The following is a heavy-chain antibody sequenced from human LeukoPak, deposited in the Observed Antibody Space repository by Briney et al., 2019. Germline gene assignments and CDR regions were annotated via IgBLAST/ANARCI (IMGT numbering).Heavy chain of an antibody. CDR2: IRSKAYGGTI. CDR1: GFIFGDHA. Sequence: GRSLRLSCAAYGFIFGDHAMSWVRQAPGKGLEWVGFIRSKAYGGTIEYAASVEGGFTISRDDSKGIAYLQMNSLETEDTAVYYCARGPILLWIHNGMDVWGPGTTVTVSS. J-gene: IGHJ6*02. CDR3: ARGPILLWIHNGMDV. D-gene: IGHD3-10*01. V-gene: IGHV3-49*04.